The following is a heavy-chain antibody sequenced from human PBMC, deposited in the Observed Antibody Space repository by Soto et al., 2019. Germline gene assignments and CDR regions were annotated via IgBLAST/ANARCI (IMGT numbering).Heavy chain of an antibody. J-gene: IGHJ3*02. CDR2: IYPGDSDT. CDR3: ARSRHYYDSSGYYGAFDI. D-gene: IGHD3-22*01. V-gene: IGHV5-51*01. Sequence: PGESLKISCKGSGYTFTSNWIGWVRQMPGKGLEWMGIIYPGDSDTRYSPSFQGQVTISADKSISTAYLQWSSLKASDTAMYYCARSRHYYDSSGYYGAFDIWGQGTMVTVSS. CDR1: GYTFTSNW.